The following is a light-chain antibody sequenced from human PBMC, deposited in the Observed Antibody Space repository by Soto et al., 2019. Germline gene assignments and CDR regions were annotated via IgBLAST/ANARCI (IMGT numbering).Light chain of an antibody. J-gene: IGKJ1*01. CDR1: QNIYYN. Sequence: ILMTQSPATVSVSPGESATLSCRASQNIYYNVAWYQQRPGQAPRLLIYRASTRATGVPARFSGSGSGTEFTLTISRLQPEDFTVYSCLQYHNLWAFGQGTKVEI. V-gene: IGKV3-15*01. CDR2: RAS. CDR3: LQYHNLWA.